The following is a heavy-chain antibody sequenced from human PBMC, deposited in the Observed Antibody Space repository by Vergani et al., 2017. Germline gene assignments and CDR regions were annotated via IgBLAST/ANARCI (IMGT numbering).Heavy chain of an antibody. CDR2: IRYDGSNE. Sequence: QVQLVESGGGVVQPGGSLRLSCAASGFTFSSYGMHLVRQAPGKGLEWVAFIRYDGSNEYYGDSVKGRFTISRDNSKNTLYLQMNSLRAADTAVYYCAKDREMATITGYWGGGTMVTVAS. V-gene: IGHV3-30*02. CDR1: GFTFSSYG. J-gene: IGHJ4*02. D-gene: IGHD5-24*01. CDR3: AKDREMATITGY.